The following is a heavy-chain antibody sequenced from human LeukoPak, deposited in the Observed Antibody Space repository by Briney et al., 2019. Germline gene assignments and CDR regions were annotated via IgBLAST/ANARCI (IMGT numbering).Heavy chain of an antibody. CDR1: GGSISSSSYY. Sequence: PSETLSLTCTVSGGSISSSSYYWGWIRQPPGKGLEWIGIIYYSGSTYYNPSLKSRVTISVDTSKNQFSLKLSSVTAADTAVYYCARHGMYYYDSSGYSVYYYYYMDVWGKGTTVTVSS. V-gene: IGHV4-39*01. CDR2: IYYSGST. CDR3: ARHGMYYYDSSGYSVYYYYYMDV. D-gene: IGHD3-22*01. J-gene: IGHJ6*03.